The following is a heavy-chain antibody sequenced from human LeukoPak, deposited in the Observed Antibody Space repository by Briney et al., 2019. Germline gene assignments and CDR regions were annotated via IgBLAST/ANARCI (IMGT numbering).Heavy chain of an antibody. CDR1: SGSISSSNW. D-gene: IGHD6-13*01. V-gene: IGHV4-4*02. CDR3: ASSGSSWTYGMDV. CDR2: IYHSGST. Sequence: SETLSLTCAVSSGSISSSNWWSWVRQPPGKGLEWIGEIYHSGSTNYNPSLKSRVTISVDKSKNQFSLKLSSVTAADTAVYYCASSGSSWTYGMDVWGQGTTVTVSS. J-gene: IGHJ6*02.